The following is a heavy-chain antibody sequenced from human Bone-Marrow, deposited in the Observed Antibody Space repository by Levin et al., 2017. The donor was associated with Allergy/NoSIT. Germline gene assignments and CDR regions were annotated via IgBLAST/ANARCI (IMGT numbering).Heavy chain of an antibody. D-gene: IGHD3-3*01. V-gene: IGHV3-48*02. Sequence: ASVKVSCAASGFTFSTYSMNWVRQAPGKGLEWVSYISSGSRTKYYADSVKGRFSISRDNAKSSLYLHMNSLRDEDTAVYYCAKVQDFWSGTHIDYWRQGTLVTVSS. CDR2: ISSGSRTK. CDR1: GFTFSTYS. CDR3: AKVQDFWSGTHIDY. J-gene: IGHJ4*02.